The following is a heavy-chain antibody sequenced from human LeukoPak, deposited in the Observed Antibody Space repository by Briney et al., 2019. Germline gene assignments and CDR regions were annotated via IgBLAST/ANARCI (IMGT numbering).Heavy chain of an antibody. V-gene: IGHV1-8*01. CDR1: GYTFTSYD. CDR3: AVVVVPAAINDAFDI. Sequence: ASVKVSCKASGYTFTSYDINWVRQATGQGLEWMGWMNPNSGNTGYAQKFQGRVTMTRNTSISTAYMELSSLRSEDTAVYYCAVVVVPAAINDAFDIWGQGTMVTVSS. CDR2: MNPNSGNT. J-gene: IGHJ3*02. D-gene: IGHD2-2*01.